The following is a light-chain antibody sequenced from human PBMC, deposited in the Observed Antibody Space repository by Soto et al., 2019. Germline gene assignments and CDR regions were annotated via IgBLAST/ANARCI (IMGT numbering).Light chain of an antibody. CDR2: DNT. J-gene: IGLJ2*01. Sequence: QSVLTQPPSVSGTPGQGVIISCSGSSSNIGNNPVNWYQQLPGTAPKLLIYDNTNRPSGVSVRFSGSKSGTSASLAISGLQAEDEADYYCQSFDKYLSAVVFGGGTKLTVL. CDR1: SSNIGNNP. V-gene: IGLV1-44*01. CDR3: QSFDKYLSAVV.